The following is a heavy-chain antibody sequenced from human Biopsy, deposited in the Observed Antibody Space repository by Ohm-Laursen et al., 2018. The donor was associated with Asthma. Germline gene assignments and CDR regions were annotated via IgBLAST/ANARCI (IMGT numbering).Heavy chain of an antibody. Sequence: SDTLSLTCPVSGDAMSTSGSYWGWIRQSPGKGLEWIGSIYYSGRTYYNPSLESRVTISADTSKNHFSLKVTSVTAADTAVYYCARAVSSSSYWYFDLWGRGDLVTVSS. D-gene: IGHD6-13*01. CDR3: ARAVSSSSYWYFDL. CDR2: IYYSGRT. J-gene: IGHJ2*01. CDR1: GDAMSTSGSY. V-gene: IGHV4-39*02.